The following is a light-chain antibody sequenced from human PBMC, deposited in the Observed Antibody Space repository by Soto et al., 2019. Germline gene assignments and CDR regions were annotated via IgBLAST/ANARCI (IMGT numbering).Light chain of an antibody. CDR3: QQYGSSPP. Sequence: ENLLTQSPATLSLSAGERATLFCRASEIINSGYLAWYQQKPGRAPRLLIYGASKRATGIPDRFSGSESGTHFTLTIDSLEPEDSAVCYCQQYGSSPPFGQGTRLDIK. CDR2: GAS. CDR1: EIINSGY. V-gene: IGKV3-20*01. J-gene: IGKJ5*01.